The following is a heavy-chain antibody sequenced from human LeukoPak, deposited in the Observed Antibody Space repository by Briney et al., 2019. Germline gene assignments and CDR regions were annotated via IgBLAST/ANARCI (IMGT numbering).Heavy chain of an antibody. D-gene: IGHD4-23*01. CDR3: ARDGYPLRWLAWFDP. J-gene: IGHJ5*02. V-gene: IGHV4-39*07. CDR2: IYHSGST. CDR1: GGSISSSSYY. Sequence: PSETLSLTCTVSGGSISSSSYYWGWIRQPPGKGLEWIGSIYHSGSTYYNPSLKSRVTISVDTSKNQFSLKLSSVTAADTAVYYCARDGYPLRWLAWFDPWGQGTLVTVSS.